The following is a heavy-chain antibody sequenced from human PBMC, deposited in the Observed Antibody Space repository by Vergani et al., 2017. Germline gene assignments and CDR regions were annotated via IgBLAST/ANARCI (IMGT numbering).Heavy chain of an antibody. D-gene: IGHD2-8*01. CDR3: ARGLWDCTHIRCSPPSY. CDR2: ISGSSSYV. V-gene: IGHV3-21*01. J-gene: IGHJ4*02. CDR1: GFSSSSYS. Sequence: EVHLVESGGGLVKLGGSLRLSCAASGFSSSSYSMNWVRQAPGKGLEWVASISGSSSYVFYRDSVEGRFTITRDNAKKSVYLQMNSLRAEDTAMYFCARGLWDCTHIRCSPPSYWGQGTQVTISS.